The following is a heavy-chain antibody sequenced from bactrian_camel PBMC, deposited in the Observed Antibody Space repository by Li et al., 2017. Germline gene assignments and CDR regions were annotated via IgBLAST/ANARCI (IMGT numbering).Heavy chain of an antibody. Sequence: CAASGNTASSACMAWFLQPTGKQREWVSSITTDSSPDYADSVKGRFTISQDFAKNTVYLHMNDLKPEDTAMYYCALDVGVFFFSSRRRH. CDR2: ITTDSSP. V-gene: IGHV3S53*01. J-gene: IGHJ7*01. D-gene: IGHD1*01. CDR1: GNTASSAC.